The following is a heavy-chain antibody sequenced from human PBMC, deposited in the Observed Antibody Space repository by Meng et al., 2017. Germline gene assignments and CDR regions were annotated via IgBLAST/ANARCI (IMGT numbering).Heavy chain of an antibody. CDR3: AREIAVAGQKDYYYYGMDV. D-gene: IGHD6-19*01. Sequence: GGSLRPSFAAPGFTVSSNYMSWVRQAPGKGLEWVSVIYSGGSTYYADSVKGRFNISRDNSKNTLYLQMNSLRAEDTAVYYCAREIAVAGQKDYYYYGMDVWGQGTTVTVSS. J-gene: IGHJ6*02. CDR2: IYSGGST. CDR1: GFTVSSNY. V-gene: IGHV3-66*02.